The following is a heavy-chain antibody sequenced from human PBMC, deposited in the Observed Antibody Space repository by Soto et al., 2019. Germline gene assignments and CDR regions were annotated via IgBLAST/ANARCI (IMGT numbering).Heavy chain of an antibody. CDR3: ARDLGGGAHYGMDV. V-gene: IGHV3-21*04. CDR1: GFTFETSS. D-gene: IGHD3-16*01. J-gene: IGHJ6*02. Sequence: EVKLVQSGGGLVKPGGSLRLSCAASGFTFETSSINCLRQTPGKGLEWVASISATSLYIYYADSVRGRFTISRESAKNTVSLKMDALTAEDRAIYFCARDLGGGAHYGMDVWGQGTTVTVSS. CDR2: ISATSLYI.